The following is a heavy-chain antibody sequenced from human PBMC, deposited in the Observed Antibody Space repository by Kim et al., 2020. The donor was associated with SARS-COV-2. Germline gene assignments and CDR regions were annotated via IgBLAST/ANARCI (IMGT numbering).Heavy chain of an antibody. CDR3: AGDDISNSGYDLGYYFDY. J-gene: IGHJ4*01. D-gene: IGHD5-12*01. Sequence: GGSLRLSCAASGFTFSSYSMNWVRQAPGKGLEWVSSISSSSSYIYYADSVKGRFTISRDNAKNSLYLQMNSMRAEDTAVYYCAGDDISNSGYDLGYYFDYWGHGTLVTVSS. V-gene: IGHV3-21*01. CDR2: ISSSSSYI. CDR1: GFTFSSYS.